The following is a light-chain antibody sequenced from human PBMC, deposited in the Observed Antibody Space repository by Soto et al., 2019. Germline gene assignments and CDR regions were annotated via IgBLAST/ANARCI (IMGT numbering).Light chain of an antibody. Sequence: EVVLTQSPATLSLSPGERATLSCRASRSVSTYLAWYQQRPGQAPRLLIYDASNRATGVPARFSGSGSGTDFTLTISSLEPEDFAVYYCHQRSSWWSFGQGTKVDI. V-gene: IGKV3-11*01. CDR2: DAS. CDR3: HQRSSWWS. CDR1: RSVSTY. J-gene: IGKJ1*01.